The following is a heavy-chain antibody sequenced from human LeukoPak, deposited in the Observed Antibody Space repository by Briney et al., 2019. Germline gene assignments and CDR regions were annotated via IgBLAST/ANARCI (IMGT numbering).Heavy chain of an antibody. CDR2: INHSGNT. J-gene: IGHJ4*02. CDR1: GGSISSYY. V-gene: IGHV4-34*01. Sequence: KPSETLSLTCTVSGGSISSYYWSWIRQPPGKGLEWIGEINHSGNTNYNPSLKSRVTISVDTSKNQFSLKLSSVTATDTAVYYCARGGSGYYSIWTAGRGYYFDYWGQGTLVTVSS. D-gene: IGHD3-22*01. CDR3: ARGGSGYYSIWTAGRGYYFDY.